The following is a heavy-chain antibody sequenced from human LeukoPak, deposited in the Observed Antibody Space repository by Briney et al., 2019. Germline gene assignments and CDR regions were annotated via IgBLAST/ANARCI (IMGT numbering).Heavy chain of an antibody. CDR1: GFTFSSYG. CDR2: ISYDGSNK. CDR3: AKDPDSGDYEVSWFDP. V-gene: IGHV3-30*18. Sequence: WGSLRLSCAASGFTFSSYGMHWVRQAPAQGLELEAVISYDGSNKYYADSVQGRFTISRDNSKNTLYLQMNSLRAEDTAVYYCAKDPDSGDYEVSWFDPWGQGTLVTVSS. D-gene: IGHD4-17*01. J-gene: IGHJ5*02.